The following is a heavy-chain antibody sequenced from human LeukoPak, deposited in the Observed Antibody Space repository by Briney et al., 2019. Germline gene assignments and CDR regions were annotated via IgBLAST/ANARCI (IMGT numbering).Heavy chain of an antibody. CDR2: INRDGSRT. Sequence: PGGSLRLSCAASGFTFSNHWMHWVRQAPGKGLMWVSRINRDGSRTDYADSVKGRFTISRDDAKNTLYLQVNSLRAEDTAVYYCARDGRAAAGRRWLDYWGQGTLVTVSS. J-gene: IGHJ4*02. CDR3: ARDGRAAAGRRWLDY. CDR1: GFTFSNHW. V-gene: IGHV3-74*01. D-gene: IGHD6-13*01.